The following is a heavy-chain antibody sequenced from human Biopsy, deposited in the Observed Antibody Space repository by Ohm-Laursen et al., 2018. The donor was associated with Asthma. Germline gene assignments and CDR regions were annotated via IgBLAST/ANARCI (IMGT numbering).Heavy chain of an antibody. D-gene: IGHD4-17*01. CDR1: GGYTGSSDHH. J-gene: IGHJ6*02. V-gene: IGHV4-30-4*02. Sequence: DTLSLTCRVSGGYTGSSDHHWAWIRQAPGKGLEWIGFVFWSGSTHYSRSLERRVSISIDTATNEFSMKLWSVTPADTAVYFCARVVSYGDIYFGIDVWGPGNTIVVS. CDR2: VFWSGST. CDR3: ARVVSYGDIYFGIDV.